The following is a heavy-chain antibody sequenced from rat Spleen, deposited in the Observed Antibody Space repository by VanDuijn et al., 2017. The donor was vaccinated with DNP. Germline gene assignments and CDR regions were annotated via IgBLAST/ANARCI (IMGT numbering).Heavy chain of an antibody. CDR2: ISPSDVNT. D-gene: IGHD5-1*01. CDR1: GFTFSDYY. J-gene: IGHJ4*01. CDR3: TKGSAMDA. V-gene: IGHV5-25*01. Sequence: EVQLVESGGGLVQPGRSLKLSCAASGFTFSDYYMAWIRQAPTKGLEWVASISPSDVNTYYRNSVKGRFTISRDGAKSTLFLQMDSLRSEDTATYYCTKGSAMDAWGQGTSVTVSS.